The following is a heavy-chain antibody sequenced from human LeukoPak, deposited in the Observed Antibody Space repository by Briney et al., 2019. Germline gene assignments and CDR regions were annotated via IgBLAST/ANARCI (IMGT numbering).Heavy chain of an antibody. D-gene: IGHD1-26*01. CDR1: GFIVSANF. CDR2: MYSVGTT. CDR3: ARDLSAYSYGFGGDC. V-gene: IGHV3-66*01. Sequence: GGSLRLSCEASGFIVSANFMNWVRQAPGKGLEWVSVMYSVGTTYYADSVKGRFTASRDPSKNTLYLQMDGLRVEDTAVYYCARDLSAYSYGFGGDCWGQGTRVIVSS. J-gene: IGHJ4*02.